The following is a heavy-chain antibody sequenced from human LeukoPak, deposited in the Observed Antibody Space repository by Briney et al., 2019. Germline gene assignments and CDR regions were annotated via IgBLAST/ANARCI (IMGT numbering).Heavy chain of an antibody. CDR3: AKMQGYFDY. V-gene: IGHV3-23*01. J-gene: IGHJ4*02. CDR2: ISGSGGST. CDR1: GFTFSSYV. Sequence: GGSLRLSCAASGFTFSSYVMSWVRQAPGKGLEWVSAISGSGGSTYYADSVKGRFTISRDNSKNMLYLQMSSLRAEDTAVYYCAKMQGYFDYWGQGTLVPVSS.